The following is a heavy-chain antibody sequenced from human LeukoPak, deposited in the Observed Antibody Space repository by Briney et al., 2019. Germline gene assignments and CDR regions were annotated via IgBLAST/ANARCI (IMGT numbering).Heavy chain of an antibody. Sequence: GASVRVSCKTSGYIFIDYDLNWVRQAPGQGLEWMGRLNPYSGDTGYAPRFQGRLTMTRATSITTAYMELSSLTSDDTAVYYCARFHRHQLPKSDYWGQGTLVTVSS. CDR3: ARFHRHQLPKSDY. J-gene: IGHJ4*02. CDR1: GYIFIDYD. CDR2: LNPYSGDT. D-gene: IGHD1-14*01. V-gene: IGHV1-8*01.